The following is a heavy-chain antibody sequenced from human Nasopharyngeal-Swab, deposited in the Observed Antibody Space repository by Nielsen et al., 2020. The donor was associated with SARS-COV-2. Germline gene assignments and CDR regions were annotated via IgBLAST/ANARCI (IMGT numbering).Heavy chain of an antibody. Sequence: GGSLRLSCKVSGYSFTSYWTGWVRQMPGKGLEWMGTIYPGDSDTRYSPSFQGQVTISADKPISTAYLQWSSLKASDTAMYYCASVYSSGWYYGMDVWGQGTTVTVSS. J-gene: IGHJ6*02. CDR2: IYPGDSDT. CDR3: ASVYSSGWYYGMDV. V-gene: IGHV5-51*04. CDR1: GYSFTSYW. D-gene: IGHD6-19*01.